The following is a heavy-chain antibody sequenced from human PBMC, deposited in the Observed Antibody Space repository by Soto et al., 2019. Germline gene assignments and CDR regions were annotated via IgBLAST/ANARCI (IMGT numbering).Heavy chain of an antibody. CDR2: IWYDGSNK. D-gene: IGHD6-19*01. CDR3: ARDLAGIAVAGTSSESGFDY. J-gene: IGHJ4*02. V-gene: IGHV3-33*01. Sequence: QVQLVESGGGVVQPGRSLRLSCAASGFTFSSYGMHWVRQAPGKGLEWVAVIWYDGSNKYYADSVKGRFTISRDNSKNTLYLQMNSLRAEDTAVYYCARDLAGIAVAGTSSESGFDYCGQGTLVTVSS. CDR1: GFTFSSYG.